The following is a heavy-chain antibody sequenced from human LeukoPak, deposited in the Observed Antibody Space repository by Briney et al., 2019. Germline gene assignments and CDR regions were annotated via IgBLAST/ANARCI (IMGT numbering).Heavy chain of an antibody. Sequence: SETLSLTCTVSGGSISSSSYYLGWIRQPPGKGLEWIGSIYYSGSTYYNPSLKSRVTISVDTSKNQFSLKLSSVTAADTAVYYCARHGNNYYDSSGYSTPAEYFQHWGQGTLVTVSS. J-gene: IGHJ1*01. D-gene: IGHD3-22*01. CDR3: ARHGNNYYDSSGYSTPAEYFQH. V-gene: IGHV4-39*01. CDR2: IYYSGST. CDR1: GGSISSSSYY.